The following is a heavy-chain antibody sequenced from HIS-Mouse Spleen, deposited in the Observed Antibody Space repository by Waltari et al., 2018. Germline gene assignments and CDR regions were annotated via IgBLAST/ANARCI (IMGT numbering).Heavy chain of an antibody. V-gene: IGHV4-39*07. J-gene: IGHJ2*01. CDR3: AREIPYSSSWYDWYFDL. D-gene: IGHD6-13*01. Sequence: QLQLQESGPGLVKPSETRSLPCTASGGSIRSSSYYWGWIRQPPGKGLELIGSIYYSGSTSYNPSLKSRVTISVDTSKNQFSLKLSSVTAADTAVYYCAREIPYSSSWYDWYFDLWGRGTLVTVSS. CDR2: IYYSGST. CDR1: GGSIRSSSYY.